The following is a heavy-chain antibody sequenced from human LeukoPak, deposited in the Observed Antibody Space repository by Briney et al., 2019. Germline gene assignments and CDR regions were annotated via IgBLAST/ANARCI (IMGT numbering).Heavy chain of an antibody. Sequence: ASVKVSCKASGYTFTGYYMHWVRQAPGQGLEWMGWINPNSGGTNYAQKFQGRVTMTSDTSISTAYMELSRLRSDDTAVYYCARDLEAALGDFDYWGQGTLVTVSS. CDR3: ARDLEAALGDFDY. J-gene: IGHJ4*02. CDR2: INPNSGGT. D-gene: IGHD3-16*01. CDR1: GYTFTGYY. V-gene: IGHV1-2*02.